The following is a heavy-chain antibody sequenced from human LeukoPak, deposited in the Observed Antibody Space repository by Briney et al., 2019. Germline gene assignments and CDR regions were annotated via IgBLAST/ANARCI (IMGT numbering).Heavy chain of an antibody. V-gene: IGHV4-4*07. Sequence: PSETLSFTCSVSGASISSYYWSWIRQPAGKGLEWIGRIYTNGGTNYNPSLKSRVTISLDTSRNRFSLKLSSVTAADTAVYYCARDGRQQVAQDWFDPWGQGTLVTVSS. CDR1: GASISSYY. J-gene: IGHJ5*02. D-gene: IGHD6-13*01. CDR3: ARDGRQQVAQDWFDP. CDR2: IYTNGGT.